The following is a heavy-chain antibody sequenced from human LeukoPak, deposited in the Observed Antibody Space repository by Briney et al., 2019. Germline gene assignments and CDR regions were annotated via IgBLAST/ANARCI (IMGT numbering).Heavy chain of an antibody. D-gene: IGHD6-13*01. V-gene: IGHV4-59*01. Sequence: PSETLSLTCTVSGGSISRYYWTWIRQPPGKGLEWIGYIYYSGSTNCNPSLKSRVTISVDTSKNQFSLKLSSVTAADTAVYYCARRGYSSQFDPWGQGTLVTVSS. CDR1: GGSISRYY. J-gene: IGHJ5*02. CDR2: IYYSGST. CDR3: ARRGYSSQFDP.